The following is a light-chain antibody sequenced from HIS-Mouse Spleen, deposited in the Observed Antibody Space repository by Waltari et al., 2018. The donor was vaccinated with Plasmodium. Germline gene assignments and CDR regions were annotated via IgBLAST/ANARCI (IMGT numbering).Light chain of an antibody. CDR3: CSYAGSSTNWV. V-gene: IGLV2-23*01. CDR1: SSAVGRYNL. J-gene: IGLJ3*02. CDR2: EGS. Sequence: SALTQPASVSGSPAQSTTISCTGTSSAVGRYNLVSWYQQHPGKAPKLMIYEGSKRPSGVSNRFSGSKSGNTASLTISGLQAEDEADYYCCSYAGSSTNWVFGGGTKLTVL.